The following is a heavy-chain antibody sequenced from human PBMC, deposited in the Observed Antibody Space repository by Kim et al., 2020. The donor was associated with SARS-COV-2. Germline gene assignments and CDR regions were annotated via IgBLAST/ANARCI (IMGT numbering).Heavy chain of an antibody. J-gene: IGHJ4*02. CDR2: ISSSSTI. D-gene: IGHD4-17*01. Sequence: GGSLRLSCAASGFTFSSYSMNWVRQAPGKGLEWVSYISSSSTIYYADSVKGRFTISRDNAKNSLYLQMNSLRDEDTAVYYCARLDPYGGNSGFDYWGQGT. CDR3: ARLDPYGGNSGFDY. CDR1: GFTFSSYS. V-gene: IGHV3-48*02.